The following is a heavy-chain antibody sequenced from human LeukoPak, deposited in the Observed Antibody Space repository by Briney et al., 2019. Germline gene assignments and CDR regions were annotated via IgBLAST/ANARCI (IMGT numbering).Heavy chain of an antibody. V-gene: IGHV3-30*02. D-gene: IGHD3-16*01. J-gene: IGHJ4*02. CDR1: GFSFSNYG. CDR2: IRSDESNK. CDR3: AAYDYVWGSYLNLKPFDY. Sequence: PGGSLRLSCAASGFSFSNYGMHWVRQAPGKGLEWVAFIRSDESNKYYADSVKGRFTISRDNSKNTLYLQMNSLRAEDTAVYYCAAYDYVWGSYLNLKPFDYWGQGTLVTVSS.